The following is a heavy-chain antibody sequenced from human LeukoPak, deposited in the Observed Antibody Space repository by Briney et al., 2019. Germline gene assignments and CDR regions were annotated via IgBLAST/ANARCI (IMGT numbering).Heavy chain of an antibody. D-gene: IGHD3-22*01. J-gene: IGHJ1*01. CDR2: INTDGSST. CDR1: GFTFNNYW. Sequence: GGSLRLSCAASGFTFNNYWMHWVRQAPGKGLVWVSRINTDGSSTNYADSVKGRFTISRDNAKNTVYLQMNSLRADDTAVYYCAAYDNSGYSKKYFQHWGQGTLVTVSS. CDR3: AAYDNSGYSKKYFQH. V-gene: IGHV3-74*01.